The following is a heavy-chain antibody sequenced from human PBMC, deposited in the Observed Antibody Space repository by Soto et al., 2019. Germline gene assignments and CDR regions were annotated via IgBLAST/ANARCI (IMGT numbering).Heavy chain of an antibody. CDR3: ARVADRRDRLAP. V-gene: IGHV4-34*01. D-gene: IGHD6-13*01. Sequence: SETRSLTCAVYGGSFSGYYWSWFRQPPGKGLEWIGEINHSGSTNYNPSLKSRVTISVDTSKNQFSLKLSSVTAADTAVYYCARVADRRDRLAPPGQGTLVTVSS. CDR1: GGSFSGYY. J-gene: IGHJ5*02. CDR2: INHSGST.